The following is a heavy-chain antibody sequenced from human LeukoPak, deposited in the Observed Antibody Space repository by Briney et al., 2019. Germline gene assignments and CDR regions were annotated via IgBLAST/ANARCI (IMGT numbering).Heavy chain of an antibody. CDR1: GGSISSYF. V-gene: IGHV4-59*01. D-gene: IGHD2-15*01. CDR2: IFYSGST. Sequence: SETLSLTCTVSGGSISSYFWSWIRQPPGKGLEWIGSIFYSGSTNYNPSLKSRVTISVDTSKNQFSLKLSSVTAADTAVYYCAREKSPDYCSGGSCYFDYWGQGTLVTVSS. CDR3: AREKSPDYCSGGSCYFDY. J-gene: IGHJ4*02.